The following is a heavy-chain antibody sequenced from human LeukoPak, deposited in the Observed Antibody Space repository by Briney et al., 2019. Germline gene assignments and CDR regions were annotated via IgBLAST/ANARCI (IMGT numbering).Heavy chain of an antibody. D-gene: IGHD2-21*01. CDR2: ISDSGNT. J-gene: IGHJ4*02. CDR3: AKAPVTTCRGAYCYPFEC. V-gene: IGHV3-23*01. Sequence: GGSLRLSCAASGFTLSSYAMSWVRQAPGKGLEWVSAISDSGNTYHADSVKGRFTISRDSSKNTLFLQMNRLRPEDAAVYYCAKAPVTTCRGAYCYPFECWGQGTLVTVSS. CDR1: GFTLSSYA.